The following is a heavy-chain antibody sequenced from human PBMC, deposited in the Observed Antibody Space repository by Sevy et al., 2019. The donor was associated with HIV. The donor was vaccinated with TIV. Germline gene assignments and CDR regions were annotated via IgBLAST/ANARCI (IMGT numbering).Heavy chain of an antibody. D-gene: IGHD3-3*01. V-gene: IGHV3-7*01. J-gene: IGHJ5*02. CDR2: INQDGSEE. Sequence: GGSLRLSCAASGFTFSSYWMSWVRQAPGKGLEWVANINQDGSEEYYVASVKGRFTISRDNAKNSLYLQMNSLRAEDTAVYYCAREGGHDFWSGYYWSYWFDPWGRGTLVTVSS. CDR1: GFTFSSYW. CDR3: AREGGHDFWSGYYWSYWFDP.